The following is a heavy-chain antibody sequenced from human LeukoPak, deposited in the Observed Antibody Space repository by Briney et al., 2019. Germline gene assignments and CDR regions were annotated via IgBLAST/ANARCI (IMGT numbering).Heavy chain of an antibody. V-gene: IGHV4-34*01. Sequence: SETLSLTCAVYGGSFSGYHWSWIRQPPGKGLEWIGEINHSGSTNYNPSLKSRVTISVDTSKNQFSLKLSSVTAADTAVYYCAREFGVGLVDNWGQGTLVTVSS. CDR1: GGSFSGYH. CDR2: INHSGST. J-gene: IGHJ4*02. CDR3: AREFGVGLVDN. D-gene: IGHD3-3*01.